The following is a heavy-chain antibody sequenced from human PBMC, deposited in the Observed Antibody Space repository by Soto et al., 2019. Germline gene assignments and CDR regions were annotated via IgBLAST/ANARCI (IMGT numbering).Heavy chain of an antibody. CDR2: IYYSGST. D-gene: IGHD3-3*01. CDR3: ARESDFWDDAYMRTFDI. Sequence: PSETLSLTSTVSRDSIRSRTYHWGCIRQPPGKGLEWIGSIYYSGSTYYNPYINSIVTISVDMSKNQFSLNLSSVTAADTAVYYCARESDFWDDAYMRTFDIWGQGTKVT. V-gene: IGHV4-39*02. J-gene: IGHJ3*02. CDR1: RDSIRSRTYH.